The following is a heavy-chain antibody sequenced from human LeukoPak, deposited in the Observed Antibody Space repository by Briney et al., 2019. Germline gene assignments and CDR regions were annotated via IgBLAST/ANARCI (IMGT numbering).Heavy chain of an antibody. D-gene: IGHD2-15*01. Sequence: GGSLRLSCAASGFTFSSYAMHWVRQAPGKGLEWVAVISFDGSNKYYADSVKGRFTISRDNSKNTLYLQMNSLRAEDTAVYYCAKDRSGGKGNWFDPWGQGTLVTVSS. J-gene: IGHJ5*02. CDR3: AKDRSGGKGNWFDP. V-gene: IGHV3-30-3*01. CDR2: ISFDGSNK. CDR1: GFTFSSYA.